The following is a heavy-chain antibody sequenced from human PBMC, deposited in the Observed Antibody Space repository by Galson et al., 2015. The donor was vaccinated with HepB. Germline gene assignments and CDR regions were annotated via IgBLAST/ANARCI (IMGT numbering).Heavy chain of an antibody. V-gene: IGHV1-69*06. J-gene: IGHJ5*02. Sequence: SVKVSCKASGYTFTSYDINWVRQAPGQGLEWMGGVIPIFGTANYAQKFQGRVTITADKSTSTAYMELSSLRSEDTAVYYCARARTYYDISTNWFDPWGQGTLVTVSS. CDR1: GYTFTSYD. D-gene: IGHD3-9*01. CDR3: ARARTYYDISTNWFDP. CDR2: VIPIFGTA.